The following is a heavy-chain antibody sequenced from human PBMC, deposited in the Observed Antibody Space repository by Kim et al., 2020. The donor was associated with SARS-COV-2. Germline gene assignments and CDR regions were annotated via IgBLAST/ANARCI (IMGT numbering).Heavy chain of an antibody. CDR3: AGVKGCRSTSCPDCFDY. V-gene: IGHV4-34*01. CDR1: GGSFSGYY. CDR2: INHSGST. D-gene: IGHD2-2*01. J-gene: IGHJ4*02. Sequence: SETLSLTCAVYGGSFSGYYWSWIRQPPGKGLEWIGEINHSGSTNYNPSLRSRVTISVDTSKNQFSLKLSSVTAAATAVYYCAGVKGCRSTSCPDCFDYWGQGTLVTVSS.